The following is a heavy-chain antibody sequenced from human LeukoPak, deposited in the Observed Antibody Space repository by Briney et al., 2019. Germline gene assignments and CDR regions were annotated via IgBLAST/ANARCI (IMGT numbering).Heavy chain of an antibody. CDR2: IYHSGST. CDR1: GYSISSGYY. V-gene: IGHV4-38-2*02. J-gene: IGHJ6*03. CDR3: ASLTRAIAAAGYYYYYMDV. Sequence: SETLSLTCTVSGYSISSGYYWGWIRPPPGKGLEWIGSIYHSGSTYYNPSLKSRVTISVDTSKNQFSLKLSSVTAADTAVYYCASLTRAIAAAGYYYYYMDVWGKGTTVTVSS. D-gene: IGHD6-13*01.